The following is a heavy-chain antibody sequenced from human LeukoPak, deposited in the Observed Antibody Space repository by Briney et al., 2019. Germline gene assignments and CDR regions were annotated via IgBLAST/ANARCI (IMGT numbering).Heavy chain of an antibody. D-gene: IGHD3-22*01. V-gene: IGHV4-39*07. CDR2: IFYTGRS. Sequence: PSETLSLTCTVSGGSISSVSYYWGWIRQPPGKGLECIGSIFYTGRSYYNPSLKRRVTISVDTSKNQFSLKLSSVTAADTAVYYCARVYYDSSGYYYIHFDYWGQGTLVTVSS. J-gene: IGHJ4*02. CDR1: GGSISSVSYY. CDR3: ARVYYDSSGYYYIHFDY.